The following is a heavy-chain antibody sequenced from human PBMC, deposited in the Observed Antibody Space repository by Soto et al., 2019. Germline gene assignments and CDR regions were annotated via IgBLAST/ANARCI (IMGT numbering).Heavy chain of an antibody. CDR3: ARHGGRGLYSSSWPFDY. CDR1: GGSISSGGYY. CDR2: IYYSGST. D-gene: IGHD6-13*01. V-gene: IGHV4-31*03. J-gene: IGHJ4*02. Sequence: SETLSLTCIVSGGSISSGGYYWSWIRQHPGKGLEWIGYIYYSGSTYYNPSLKSRVTISVDTSKNQFSLKLSSVTAADTAVYYCARHGGRGLYSSSWPFDYWGQGTLVTVSS.